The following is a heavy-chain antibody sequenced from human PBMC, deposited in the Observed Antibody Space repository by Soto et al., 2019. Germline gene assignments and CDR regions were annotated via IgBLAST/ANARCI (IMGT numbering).Heavy chain of an antibody. Sequence: ELQLVESGGGLVQPGGSLRVSCAASGFIFRRYAFNWIRQAPGKGLEWVSYISVGSGSIFYADSVKGRFTISRDDGKNSLYLQMNTLRGEDTAVYYCVRDDRWAFDIWGQGTMVTVSS. V-gene: IGHV3-48*01. CDR2: ISVGSGSI. CDR1: GFIFRRYA. J-gene: IGHJ3*02. CDR3: VRDDRWAFDI. D-gene: IGHD3-22*01.